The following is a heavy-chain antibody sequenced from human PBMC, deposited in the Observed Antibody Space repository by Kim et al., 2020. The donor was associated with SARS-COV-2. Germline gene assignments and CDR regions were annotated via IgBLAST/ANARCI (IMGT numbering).Heavy chain of an antibody. CDR2: IVVGSGST. CDR1: GSTFTPSA. CDR3: AASGRSTTQFDY. D-gene: IGHD6-13*01. Sequence: SVKVSCKASGSTFTPSAVQWVRQARGQRPEWIGWIVVGSGSTNRAQNFQERVTLTRDMSTGTAYMELSSLTSEDTAVYHCAASGRSTTQFDYWGQGTLVTVSS. J-gene: IGHJ4*02. V-gene: IGHV1-58*01.